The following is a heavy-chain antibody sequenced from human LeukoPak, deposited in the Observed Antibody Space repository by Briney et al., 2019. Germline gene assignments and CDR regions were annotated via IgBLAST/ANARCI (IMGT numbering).Heavy chain of an antibody. CDR3: AKDPRMTTVTKGDY. D-gene: IGHD4-17*01. CDR2: ISYDGSNK. Sequence: PGGSLRLSCAASGFTFSSYGMHWVRQAPGKGLDGVAVISYDGSNKYYADSVKGRFTISRDNSKNKLYLQMNSLRAEDTAVYYCAKDPRMTTVTKGDYWGQGTLVTVSS. CDR1: GFTFSSYG. V-gene: IGHV3-30*18. J-gene: IGHJ4*02.